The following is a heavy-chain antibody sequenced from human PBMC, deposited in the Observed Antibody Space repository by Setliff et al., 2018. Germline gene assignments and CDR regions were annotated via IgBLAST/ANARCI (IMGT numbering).Heavy chain of an antibody. CDR1: GYTFTSYG. D-gene: IGHD6-13*01. CDR3: ARAPAYSSTPGSYAFDV. CDR2: ISAYNGNT. J-gene: IGHJ3*01. Sequence: ASVKVSCKASGYTFTSYGISWVRQAPGQGLEWMGWISAYNGNTNYAQELQGRVTMTTDTSTSTAYMELRSLRSDDTAVYYCARAPAYSSTPGSYAFDVWGQGTMVTVSS. V-gene: IGHV1-18*01.